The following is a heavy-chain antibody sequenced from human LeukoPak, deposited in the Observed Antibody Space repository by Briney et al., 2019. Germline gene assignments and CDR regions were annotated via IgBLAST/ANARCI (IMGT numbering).Heavy chain of an antibody. CDR2: IWYDGSNK. CDR3: ARPGEGHGAFDI. V-gene: IGHV3-33*01. Sequence: PGGSLRLSCAASGFTFSSYGMPWVRQAPGKGLEWVVVIWYDGSNKYYADSVKGRFTISRDNSKNTLYLQMNSLRAEDTAVYYCARPGEGHGAFDIWGQGTMVTVSS. CDR1: GFTFSSYG. J-gene: IGHJ3*02.